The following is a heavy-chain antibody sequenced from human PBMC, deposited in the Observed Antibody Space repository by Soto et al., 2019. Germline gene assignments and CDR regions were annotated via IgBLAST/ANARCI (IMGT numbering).Heavy chain of an antibody. D-gene: IGHD2-2*01. Sequence: ASVKASCKASGYTFTSHDSNWVRQATGQGLEWMGWMNPNSGNTGYAQKFQGRVTMTRNTSISTAYMELSSLRSEDTAVYYCVTPELLSNYYYYRDVWGKGTTVTVSS. CDR3: VTPELLSNYYYYRDV. V-gene: IGHV1-8*01. J-gene: IGHJ6*03. CDR1: GYTFTSHD. CDR2: MNPNSGNT.